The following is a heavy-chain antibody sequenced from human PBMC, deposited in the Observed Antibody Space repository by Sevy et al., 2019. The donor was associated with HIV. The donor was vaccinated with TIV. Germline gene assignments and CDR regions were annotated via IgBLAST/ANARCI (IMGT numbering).Heavy chain of an antibody. J-gene: IGHJ5*02. CDR3: ARSPIAASGAKFDT. CDR2: VDSSGSS. V-gene: IGHV4-39*01. Sequence: SETLSLTCTVSGDSIRRSDDYWGWIRQPPEKGLEWIGSVDSSGSSYSNPSFKSRVTMSIDTSRNLFSLQLTSVTAADTALYYCARSPIAASGAKFDTWGPGTLVTVSS. D-gene: IGHD3-16*01. CDR1: GDSIRRSDDY.